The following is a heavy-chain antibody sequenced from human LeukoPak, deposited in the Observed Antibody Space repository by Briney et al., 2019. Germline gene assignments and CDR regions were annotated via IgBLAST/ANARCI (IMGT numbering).Heavy chain of an antibody. CDR2: ISGSGGST. Sequence: GGSLRLSCAASGFTVSSNYMSWVRQAPGKGLEWVSAISGSGGSTYYADSVKGRFTISRDNSKNTLYLQMNSLRAEDTAVYYCAKDLTGIPYDYWGQGTLVTVSS. D-gene: IGHD3-9*01. J-gene: IGHJ4*02. CDR3: AKDLTGIPYDY. CDR1: GFTVSSNY. V-gene: IGHV3-23*01.